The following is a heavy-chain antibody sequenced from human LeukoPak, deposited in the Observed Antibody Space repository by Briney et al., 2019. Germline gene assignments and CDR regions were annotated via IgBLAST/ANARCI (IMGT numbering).Heavy chain of an antibody. J-gene: IGHJ4*02. CDR3: ARSITIFGVVITHFDY. V-gene: IGHV3-48*03. Sequence: GGSLRLSCAASGFIFSSYEMNWIRQAPGKGLEWVSYISSSGSTIDYADSVKGRFTISRDNAKNSLYLQMNSLRAEDTAVYYCARSITIFGVVITHFDYWGQGTLVTVSS. CDR1: GFIFSSYE. CDR2: ISSSGSTI. D-gene: IGHD3-3*01.